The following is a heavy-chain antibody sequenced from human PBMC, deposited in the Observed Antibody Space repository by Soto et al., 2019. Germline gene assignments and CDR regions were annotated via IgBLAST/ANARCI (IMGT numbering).Heavy chain of an antibody. V-gene: IGHV3-66*01. Sequence: GGSLRLSCSTSGFTVSSNYLSWVLQAPGKGLEWVSVIYSGGSTYCADSVKGRITVSRDTSKNTLYLQMYSLRAEDTAVYYCASDSRFISLGNYYYGMDVWGQGT. D-gene: IGHD3-3*01. J-gene: IGHJ6*02. CDR3: ASDSRFISLGNYYYGMDV. CDR1: GFTVSSNY. CDR2: IYSGGST.